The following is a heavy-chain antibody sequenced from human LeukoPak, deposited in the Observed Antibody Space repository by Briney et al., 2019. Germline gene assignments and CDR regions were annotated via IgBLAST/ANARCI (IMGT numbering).Heavy chain of an antibody. CDR1: GFTFSSYG. Sequence: GGSLRLSCAASGFTFSSYGMHWVRQAPGKGLEWVAVIWYDGSNKYYADSVKGRFTISRDNSKNTLYLQMNSLRAEDTAVYYCARGVKYSSPDYWGQGTLVTVSS. J-gene: IGHJ4*02. V-gene: IGHV3-33*01. CDR3: ARGVKYSSPDY. CDR2: IWYDGSNK. D-gene: IGHD6-13*01.